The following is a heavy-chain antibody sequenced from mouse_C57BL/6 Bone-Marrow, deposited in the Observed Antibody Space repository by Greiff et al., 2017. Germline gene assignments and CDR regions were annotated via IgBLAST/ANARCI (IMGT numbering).Heavy chain of an antibody. V-gene: IGHV10-1*01. Sequence: EVNLVESGGGLVQPKGSLKLSCAASGFSFTTYAMNWVRQAPGKGLEWVARISSKSNNYTTYYADSGKDRFTISRDYSETMLYLQMNNLKTEDTAMYCCLSGGGYFAYWGQGTPLTVS. CDR2: ISSKSNNYTT. D-gene: IGHD1-1*02. J-gene: IGHJ2*01. CDR3: LSGGGYFAY. CDR1: GFSFTTYA.